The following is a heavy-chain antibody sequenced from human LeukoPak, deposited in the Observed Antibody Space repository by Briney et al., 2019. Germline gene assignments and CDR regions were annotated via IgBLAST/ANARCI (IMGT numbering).Heavy chain of an antibody. CDR1: GFTFSNYA. Sequence: GGSLRLSCAASGFTFSNYAMRWVCQAPGKGLEWVSTVSVNGYSTDYADSVKGRFTISRDNSKNTVYLQMNSLRAEDSAVYYCAKDQYTDSSAASDYWGQGILVTVSS. J-gene: IGHJ4*02. CDR2: VSVNGYST. D-gene: IGHD6-6*01. V-gene: IGHV3-23*01. CDR3: AKDQYTDSSAASDY.